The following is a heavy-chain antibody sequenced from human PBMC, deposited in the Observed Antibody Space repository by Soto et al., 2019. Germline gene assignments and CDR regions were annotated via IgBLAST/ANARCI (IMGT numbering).Heavy chain of an antibody. V-gene: IGHV1-69*01. Sequence: QVQLVQSGAEVKKPGSSVKVSCKASGGTFSSYAISWVRQAPGHGIEWMGGIIPIFGTANYAQKFQGRVTITADESTSTACMGLSSLRSEYTALYSCARESEGPIAMQVVPDYDYDRDVWGHGTTVTVSA. CDR3: ARESEGPIAMQVVPDYDYDRDV. CDR2: IIPIFGTA. D-gene: IGHD3-22*01. J-gene: IGHJ6*01. CDR1: GGTFSSYA.